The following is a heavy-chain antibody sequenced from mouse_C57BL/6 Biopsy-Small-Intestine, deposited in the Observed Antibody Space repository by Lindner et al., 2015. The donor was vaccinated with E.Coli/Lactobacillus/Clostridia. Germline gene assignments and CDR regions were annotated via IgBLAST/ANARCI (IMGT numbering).Heavy chain of an antibody. Sequence: VQLQESGAEVVRPGTSVKVSCKASGYASTNYLMEWVKQRPGQGLEWIGVINPGSGVTNYNEKFKGKATLTADKSSSTAYMQLSNLTSEDSAVYFCATYYRNHFAMDYWGPGTSVTVSS. CDR1: GYASTNYL. CDR2: INPGSGVT. D-gene: IGHD2-12*01. J-gene: IGHJ4*01. CDR3: ATYYRNHFAMDY. V-gene: IGHV1-54*01.